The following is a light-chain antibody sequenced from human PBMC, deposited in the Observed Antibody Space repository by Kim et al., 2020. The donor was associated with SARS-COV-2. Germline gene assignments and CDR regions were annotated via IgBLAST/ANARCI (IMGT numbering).Light chain of an antibody. V-gene: IGKV3-20*01. J-gene: IGKJ3*01. CDR2: DAS. Sequence: APGERATLSCRASKSVSSDYVAWYQQRPGQAPRLLIYDASSRATGVPDRFSGSGSGTDFTLTISRLEPEDFAVYHCQQYGNSPFTFGPGTKVDIK. CDR3: QQYGNSPFT. CDR1: KSVSSDY.